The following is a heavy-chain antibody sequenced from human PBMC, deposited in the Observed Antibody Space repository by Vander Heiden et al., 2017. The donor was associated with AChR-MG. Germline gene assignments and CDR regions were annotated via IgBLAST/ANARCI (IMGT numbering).Heavy chain of an antibody. CDR2: IKGDGSEK. V-gene: IGHV3-7*01. D-gene: IGHD3-10*01. Sequence: EVQLVESGGGLVQPGGSLRLSCAGSGFTFRTYWMTWLRQAPGKGLEWVANIKGDGSEKYYVDSVKGRFTISRDNAKNSLYLQMNSLGAEDTAVYYCARDRWFGFFDIWGQGTMVTVSS. CDR3: ARDRWFGFFDI. CDR1: GFTFRTYW. J-gene: IGHJ3*02.